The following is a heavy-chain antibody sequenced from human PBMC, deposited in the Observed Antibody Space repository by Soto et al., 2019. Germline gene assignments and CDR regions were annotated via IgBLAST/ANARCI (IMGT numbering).Heavy chain of an antibody. CDR3: ALDYSGTSSGYIAP. V-gene: IGHV1-24*01. D-gene: IGHD1-26*01. CDR1: GDTLIELS. J-gene: IGHJ5*02. CDR2: FDPEDGEA. Sequence: QVQLVQSGAEVKKPGASVKVSCKVSGDTLIELSIHWVRQAPGKGLEYMGGFDPEDGEAMYAQNSQGRVTMTEDTSTDTCYAELSSLRAEDSDVYYCALDYSGTSSGYIAPWGQGSLVTVSA.